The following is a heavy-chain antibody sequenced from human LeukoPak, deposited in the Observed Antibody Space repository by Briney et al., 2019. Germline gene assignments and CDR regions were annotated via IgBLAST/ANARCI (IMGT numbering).Heavy chain of an antibody. CDR2: ISWNSGSI. Sequence: PGRSLRLSCAASGFTFDDYAMHWVRQAPGKGLEWVSGISWNSGSIGYADSVKGRFTISRDNAKNSLYLQMNSLRAEDTALYYCAEDMGGGSFDYWGQGTLVTVSS. V-gene: IGHV3-9*01. J-gene: IGHJ4*02. CDR1: GFTFDDYA. CDR3: AEDMGGGSFDY. D-gene: IGHD2-15*01.